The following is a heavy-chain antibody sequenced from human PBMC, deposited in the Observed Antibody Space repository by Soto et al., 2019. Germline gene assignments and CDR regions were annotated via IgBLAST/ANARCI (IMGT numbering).Heavy chain of an antibody. J-gene: IGHJ4*02. CDR3: ARVGDTALVHFYY. Sequence: SETLSLTCTVSGGSISSFCYYWSWIRQHPGKGLEWIGYIYYSGSTYYNPSPKSRVTISVDTSKNQFSLKLSSVTAADTAVYYCARVGDTALVHFYYWGQGTLVTVSS. V-gene: IGHV4-31*03. D-gene: IGHD5-18*01. CDR1: GGSISSFCYY. CDR2: IYYSGST.